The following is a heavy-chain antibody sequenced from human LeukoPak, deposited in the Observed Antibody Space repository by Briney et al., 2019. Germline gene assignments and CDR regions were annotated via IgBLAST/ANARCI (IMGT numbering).Heavy chain of an antibody. CDR2: ISPNGGST. J-gene: IGHJ4*02. V-gene: IGHV1-46*01. CDR1: GYAFTTYC. Sequence: GASVNVSCKASGYAFTTYCIHWLRQAPGQGPEWMGIISPNGGSTSYAQKFQGRVTMARDTSTSTVYMELSSLKSEDTAVYYCARDITVTDHDIGYWGQGTLVTVSS. D-gene: IGHD3-10*01. CDR3: ARDITVTDHDIGY.